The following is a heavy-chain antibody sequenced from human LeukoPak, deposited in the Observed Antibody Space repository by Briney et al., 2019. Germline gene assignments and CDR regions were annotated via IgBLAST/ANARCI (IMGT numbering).Heavy chain of an antibody. CDR1: GYTFTGYY. CDR3: AAVTMVRDYGMDV. J-gene: IGHJ6*02. Sequence: ASVKVSCKASGYTFTGYYMHWVRQAPGQGLEWMGWINPNSGNTGYAQKFQGRVTMTRNTSISTAYMELSSLRSEDTAVYYCAAVTMVRDYGMDVWGQGTTVTVSS. V-gene: IGHV1-8*02. D-gene: IGHD3-10*01. CDR2: INPNSGNT.